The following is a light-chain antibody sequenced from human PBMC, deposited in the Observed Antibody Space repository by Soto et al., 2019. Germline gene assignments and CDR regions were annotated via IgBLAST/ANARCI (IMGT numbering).Light chain of an antibody. Sequence: SYELTQPPSVSVAPGQTARITCGGNNIGSKSVYWSQQKPGQAPVLVVYNDNHRPSGIPERVSGSNSGNTATLTISRVEAGDEADYYCQVRDSSTDHVVFGGGTKVTVL. V-gene: IGLV3-21*02. J-gene: IGLJ3*02. CDR1: NIGSKS. CDR2: NDN. CDR3: QVRDSSTDHVV.